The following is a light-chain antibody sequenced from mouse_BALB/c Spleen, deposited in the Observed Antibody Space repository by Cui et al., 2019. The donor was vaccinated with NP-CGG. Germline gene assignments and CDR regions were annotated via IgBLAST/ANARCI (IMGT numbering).Light chain of an antibody. J-gene: IGLJ1*01. CDR2: GTN. Sequence: QAVVPQESALTTSPGETVTLTCRSSSGAVIISNYANWVQEKPDHVFTGLIGGTNNRAPGVPARFSGSLIGDKAALTITGAQTEDEAIYFCALWYSNHWVFGGGTKLTVL. V-gene: IGLV1*01. CDR3: ALWYSNHWV. CDR1: SGAVIISNY.